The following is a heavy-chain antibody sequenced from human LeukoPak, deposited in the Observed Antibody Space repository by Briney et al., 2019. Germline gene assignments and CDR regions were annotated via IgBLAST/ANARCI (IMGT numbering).Heavy chain of an antibody. Sequence: PGGSLRLSCAASGFTFSDYYMSWIRQAPGKGLEWVSYISSSVGTIYYADSVKGRFTISRDNAKNSLYLQMNSLRAEDTAVYYCAREKAVAGTQFDYWGQGTLVTVSS. J-gene: IGHJ4*02. CDR3: AREKAVAGTQFDY. CDR2: ISSSVGTI. D-gene: IGHD6-19*01. V-gene: IGHV3-11*04. CDR1: GFTFSDYY.